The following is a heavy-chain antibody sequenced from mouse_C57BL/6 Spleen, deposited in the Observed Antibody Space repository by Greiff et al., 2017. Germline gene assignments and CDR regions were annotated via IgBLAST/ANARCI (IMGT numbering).Heavy chain of an antibody. D-gene: IGHD2-3*01. CDR3: ARDGGDY. V-gene: IGHV5-4*03. J-gene: IGHJ4*01. CDR2: ISDGGSYT. Sequence: EVKLMESGGGLVKPGGSLKLSCAASGFTFSSYAMSWVRQTPEKRLEWVATISDGGSYTYYPDNVKGRFTISRDNDKNNLYLQMSHLKSEDTAMYYCARDGGDYWGQGTSVTVSS. CDR1: GFTFSSYA.